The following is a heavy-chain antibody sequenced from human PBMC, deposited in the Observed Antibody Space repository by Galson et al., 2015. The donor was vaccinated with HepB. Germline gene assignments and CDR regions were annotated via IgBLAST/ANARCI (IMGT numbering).Heavy chain of an antibody. D-gene: IGHD2-2*01. CDR3: MKTQGRTREGFDI. CDR2: ISGSGAST. CDR1: GFTFSSYA. J-gene: IGHJ3*02. Sequence: SLRLSCAASGFTFSSYAMTWVRQAPGKGLEWVSGISGSGASTYYAASLKGQFTISRYNSKNTLYLQMNSLTADDTAVYYCMKTQGRTREGFDIWGQGTMVTVSS. V-gene: IGHV3-23*01.